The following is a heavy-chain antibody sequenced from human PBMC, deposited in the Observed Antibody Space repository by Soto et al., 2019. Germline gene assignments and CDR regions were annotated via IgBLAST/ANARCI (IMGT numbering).Heavy chain of an antibody. CDR1: GFTFWNYA. CDR3: VKDWSGEKCPCMDV. J-gene: IGHJ6*02. CDR2: ISRNGDRT. V-gene: IGHV3-23*01. D-gene: IGHD3-3*01. Sequence: EVQLLESGGGLGQPGGSLRLSCEASGFTFWNYAMTWVRQAPGKGPEWVSTISRNGDRTYYVDSVKGRFIISRDNSENTLFLQMDSLRAEDAAICYCVKDWSGEKCPCMDVWGQGTTVTVSS.